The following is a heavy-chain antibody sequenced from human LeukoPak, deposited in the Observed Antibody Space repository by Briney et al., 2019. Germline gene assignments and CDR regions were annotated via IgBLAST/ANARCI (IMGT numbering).Heavy chain of an antibody. J-gene: IGHJ4*02. CDR2: ISGNGGST. V-gene: IGHV3-23*01. Sequence: PGGSLRLSCAASGLTFSSYAMNWVRQAPGKGLEWVSVISGNGGSTYYADSVKGRFTISRDNSKNTLYLQMNSLRAEDTAVYYCAKYQYYDSSGYDGWGQGTLVTVSS. D-gene: IGHD3-22*01. CDR1: GLTFSSYA. CDR3: AKYQYYDSSGYDG.